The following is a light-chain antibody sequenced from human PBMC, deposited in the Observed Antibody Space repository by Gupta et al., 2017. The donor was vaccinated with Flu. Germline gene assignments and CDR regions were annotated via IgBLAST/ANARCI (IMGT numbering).Light chain of an antibody. CDR3: SSYTSRSTDV. Sequence: QSAPTQPASVSGSPGQSITISCTGTDSDVGGYNYVSWYQHHPGKAPKLIIYEVTNRPSGVSNRFSGSKSGNTASLTISGLQAEDEADYYCSSYTSRSTDVFGTGTKVIVL. V-gene: IGLV2-14*01. CDR1: DSDVGGYNY. J-gene: IGLJ1*01. CDR2: EVT.